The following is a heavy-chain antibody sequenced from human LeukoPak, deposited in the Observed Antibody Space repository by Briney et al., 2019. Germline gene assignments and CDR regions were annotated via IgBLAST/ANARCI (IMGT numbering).Heavy chain of an antibody. CDR1: GYTFTGYY. J-gene: IGHJ5*02. Sequence: ASVSLSCKASGYTFTGYYMHWVRQAPGQGLEWMGWINPSSGGTNYAQKFQGRVTMTSDTSISTAYMELSRLRSDDTAVYYCARAADVVATGVLQWFDPWGQGTLVAVSS. CDR2: INPSSGGT. V-gene: IGHV1-2*02. D-gene: IGHD5-12*01. CDR3: ARAADVVATGVLQWFDP.